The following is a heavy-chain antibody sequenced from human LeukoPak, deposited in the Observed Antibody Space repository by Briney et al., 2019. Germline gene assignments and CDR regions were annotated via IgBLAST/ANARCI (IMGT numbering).Heavy chain of an antibody. J-gene: IGHJ4*02. Sequence: GASVKVSCKASGYTFTSYYMHWVRQAPGQGLEWMGIINPSGGSTSYAQKFQGRVTMTRDTSTSTVYMELSSLRSEDTAVYYCARDHPGEDTIFGVGHDYWGQGTLVTVSS. D-gene: IGHD3-3*01. CDR3: ARDHPGEDTIFGVGHDY. V-gene: IGHV1-46*01. CDR2: INPSGGST. CDR1: GYTFTSYY.